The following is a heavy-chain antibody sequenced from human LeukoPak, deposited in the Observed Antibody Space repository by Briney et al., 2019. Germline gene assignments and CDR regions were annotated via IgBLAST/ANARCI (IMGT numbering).Heavy chain of an antibody. CDR2: VYHSGST. CDR1: DYSISSGNY. CDR3: ARNDSSGYFDF. D-gene: IGHD3-22*01. V-gene: IGHV4-38-2*01. Sequence: SETLSLTRAVSDYSISSGNYWGWIRQPPGKGLEWIGSVYHSGSTHYSPSLKSRVTISVDTSKNQFSLKLRSVTAADTAVYYCARNDSSGYFDFWGQGTLVTVSS. J-gene: IGHJ4*02.